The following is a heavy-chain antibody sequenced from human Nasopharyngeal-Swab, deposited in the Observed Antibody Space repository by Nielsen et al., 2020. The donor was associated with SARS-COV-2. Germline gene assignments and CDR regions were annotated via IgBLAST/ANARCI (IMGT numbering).Heavy chain of an antibody. Sequence: ASMKVSCKASGYTFTSYGISWVRQAPGQGLEWMGWINTNTGNPTYAQGFTGRFVFSLDTSVSTAYLQISSLKAEDTAVYYCARHPPILGYCSSTSCLHYYYYGMDVWGHGTTVTVSS. CDR3: ARHPPILGYCSSTSCLHYYYYGMDV. D-gene: IGHD2-2*01. V-gene: IGHV7-4-1*02. CDR2: INTNTGNP. J-gene: IGHJ6*02. CDR1: GYTFTSYG.